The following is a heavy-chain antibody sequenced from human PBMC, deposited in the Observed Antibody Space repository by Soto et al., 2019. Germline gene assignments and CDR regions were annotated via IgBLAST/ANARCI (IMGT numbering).Heavy chain of an antibody. J-gene: IGHJ6*02. D-gene: IGHD3-16*01. CDR2: LYTEGTT. CDR3: VRPRPSGENYGMDV. CDR1: GLTVSHNY. Sequence: GGSLRLSCVASGLTVSHNYMAWVRQAPEMGLEWVSILYTEGTTYYADSVKGRFTISRDSSKNTLFLQMDSLRAEDTAVYYCVRPRPSGENYGMDVWGQGTTVTAP. V-gene: IGHV3-53*01.